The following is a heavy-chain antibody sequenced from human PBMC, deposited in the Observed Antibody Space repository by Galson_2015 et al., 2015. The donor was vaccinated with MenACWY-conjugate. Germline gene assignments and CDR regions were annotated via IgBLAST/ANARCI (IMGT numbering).Heavy chain of an antibody. CDR1: GFTFSSYE. CDR3: ARDSWVTTSTDVFDI. Sequence: SLRLSCAASGFTFSSYEMNWVRQAPGKGLEWISYIKGRFTISRDNAKNSLYLQMNSLRAEDTAVYYCARDSWVTTSTDVFDIWGQGTMVTVSS. CDR2: I. J-gene: IGHJ3*02. V-gene: IGHV3-48*03. D-gene: IGHD4-17*01.